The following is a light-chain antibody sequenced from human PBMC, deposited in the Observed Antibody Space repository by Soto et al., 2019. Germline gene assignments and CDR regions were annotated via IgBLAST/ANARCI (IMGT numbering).Light chain of an antibody. J-gene: IGKJ5*01. CDR2: GSS. V-gene: IGKV3-20*01. CDR3: QQYGSSPPST. Sequence: DIILTQSPSTLSLSPGERATLPCRASQTVSSNYLAWGQQRPGQAPRLLIYGSSTRAAGIPDSFSGSVSGTDFTLTITRLEPEDFALYYCQQYGSSPPSTFGQGTRLEIK. CDR1: QTVSSNY.